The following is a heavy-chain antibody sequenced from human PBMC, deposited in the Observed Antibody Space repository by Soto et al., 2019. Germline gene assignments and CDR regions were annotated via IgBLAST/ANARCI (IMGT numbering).Heavy chain of an antibody. V-gene: IGHV4-34*01. Sequence: QVQLQQWGAGLLKPSETLSLTCAVYGGSFSGFYWSWIRQPPGKGLEWIGEINHSGSTNYNPSLKSRVTISADKSKNQFSLQLSSVNAADTAVYYCVSKLGSCNGGSCNWYFDLWGRGTLVTVSS. CDR1: GGSFSGFY. CDR3: VSKLGSCNGGSCNWYFDL. D-gene: IGHD2-15*01. CDR2: INHSGST. J-gene: IGHJ2*01.